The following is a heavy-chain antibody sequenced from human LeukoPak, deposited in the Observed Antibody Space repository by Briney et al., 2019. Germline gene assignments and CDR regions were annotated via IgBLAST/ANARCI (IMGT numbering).Heavy chain of an antibody. CDR1: GGSFSDYY. D-gene: IGHD3-3*01. Sequence: SETLSLTCAVYGGSFSDYYWTRIRQPPGKGLEWIGEINHSGSPNNNPSLKSRVSISFDTSKNQFSLKLTSVTAADTAVYYCGSRRTAMFGVIKGPIDYWGQGTLVTVSS. J-gene: IGHJ4*02. CDR3: GSRRTAMFGVIKGPIDY. CDR2: INHSGSP. V-gene: IGHV4-34*01.